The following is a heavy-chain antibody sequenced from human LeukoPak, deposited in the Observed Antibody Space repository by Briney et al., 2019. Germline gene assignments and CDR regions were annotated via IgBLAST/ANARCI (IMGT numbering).Heavy chain of an antibody. Sequence: PPETLSLTCAVSGRSFSGYYWSWVRQPPGKWLEWIGEINHSGSTNYNPSLKSRVTISVDTSKNQFSMKQSAVAAADTAVYYGVRGGGWELPARWGQGTLVTVSS. CDR1: GRSFSGYY. V-gene: IGHV4-34*01. CDR3: VRGGGWELPAR. D-gene: IGHD1-26*01. J-gene: IGHJ4*02. CDR2: INHSGST.